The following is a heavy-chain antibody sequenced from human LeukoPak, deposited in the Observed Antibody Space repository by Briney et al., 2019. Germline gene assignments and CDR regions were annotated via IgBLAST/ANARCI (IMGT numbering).Heavy chain of an antibody. CDR3: TTYWGHY. V-gene: IGHV3-15*01. J-gene: IGHJ4*02. Sequence: GGSLRLSCAASGFTFSSYWMSWVRQAPGKGLEWVGRIKTKTDGGTTDYAAPVKGRFTISRDDSKNMLFLQMNSLKTEDTAVYYCTTYWGHYWGQGTLVTVSS. D-gene: IGHD7-27*01. CDR2: IKTKTDGGTT. CDR1: GFTFSSYW.